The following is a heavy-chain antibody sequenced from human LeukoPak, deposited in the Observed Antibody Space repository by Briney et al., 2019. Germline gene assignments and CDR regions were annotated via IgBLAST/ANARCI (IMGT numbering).Heavy chain of an antibody. CDR2: ISSSSSYI. CDR3: ATPGGVAVALMNV. CDR1: GFTFGSYS. Sequence: GGSLRLSCAASGFTFGSYSMNWVRQAPGKGLEWVSSISSSSSYIYYAGSVKGRFTISRDNAKNSLYLQMNSLRAEDTAVYYCATPGGVAVALMNVWGKGTTVTVSS. D-gene: IGHD6-19*01. J-gene: IGHJ6*04. V-gene: IGHV3-21*01.